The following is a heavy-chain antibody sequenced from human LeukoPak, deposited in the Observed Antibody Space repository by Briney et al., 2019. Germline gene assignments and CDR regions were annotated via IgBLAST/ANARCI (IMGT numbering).Heavy chain of an antibody. V-gene: IGHV4-39*01. CDR2: IYYTGST. J-gene: IGHJ4*02. D-gene: IGHD1-26*01. Sequence: PSETLSLTCTVSGGSISSGSYYWGWIRQPPGKGLEWIGSIYYTGSTYYNPSLKSRVTISVDTSKNQFSLKLSSVTAADTAVYYCARRAEYSGSYCAVLDYWGQGTLVTVSS. CDR1: GGSISSGSYY. CDR3: ARRAEYSGSYCAVLDY.